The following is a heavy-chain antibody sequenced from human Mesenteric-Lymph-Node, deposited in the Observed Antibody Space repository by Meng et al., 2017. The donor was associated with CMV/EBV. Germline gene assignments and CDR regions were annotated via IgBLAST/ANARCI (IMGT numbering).Heavy chain of an antibody. D-gene: IGHD6-13*01. V-gene: IGHV1-69*02. CDR3: AGGIAAAGSRWFDP. Sequence: QVQLVESGAEVKKPGSSLKVSCMASGGTFCSYTISWVRPAPGQGLEWMGRIIPILGIANYAQKFQGRVTITADKSTSTAYMELSSLRSEDTAVYYCAGGIAAAGSRWFDPWGQGTLVTVSS. J-gene: IGHJ5*02. CDR1: GGTFCSYT. CDR2: IIPILGIA.